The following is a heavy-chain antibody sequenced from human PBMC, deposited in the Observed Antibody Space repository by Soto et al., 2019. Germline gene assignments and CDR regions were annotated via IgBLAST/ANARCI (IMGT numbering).Heavy chain of an antibody. CDR1: GYTFPSYS. J-gene: IGHJ5*02. CDR2: INAGNGNT. V-gene: IGHV1-3*01. CDR3: ASKWELLT. Sequence: ASLKVSFQGSGYTFPSYSMHWVRQAPGQRLEWMGWINAGNGNTKYSQKFQGRVTITRDTSASTAYMELSSLRSEDTAVYYCASKWELLTWGQGTLVTVSS. D-gene: IGHD1-26*01.